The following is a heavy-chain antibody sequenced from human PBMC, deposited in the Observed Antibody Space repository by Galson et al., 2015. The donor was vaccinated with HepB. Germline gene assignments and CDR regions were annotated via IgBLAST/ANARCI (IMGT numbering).Heavy chain of an antibody. V-gene: IGHV3-33*06. J-gene: IGHJ3*01. D-gene: IGHD6-6*01. CDR3: AKGGGAARPPVYGFQV. CDR1: GFTFSSYG. Sequence: SLRLSCAASGFTFSSYGMHWVHQAPGKGLEWVAVIWYDGSNKYYADSVKGRFTISRDNSKNTLYLQMNSLRAEDTAVYYCAKGGGAARPPVYGFQVWGQGTMVIVSS. CDR2: IWYDGSNK.